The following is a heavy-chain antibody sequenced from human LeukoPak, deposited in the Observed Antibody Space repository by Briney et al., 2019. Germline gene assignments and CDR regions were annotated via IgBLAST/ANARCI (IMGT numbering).Heavy chain of an antibody. CDR3: ARERRSCSGGSCYGSGDFDN. CDR1: RFTFHTYS. D-gene: IGHD2-15*01. J-gene: IGHJ4*02. CDR2: ISSGSDII. V-gene: IGHV3-48*04. Sequence: GGSLRLSCAASRFTFHTYSRNWVRQAPGKGLEWISYISSGSDIIYYADSVKGRFTISRDNGKSSLYLQLSSLRVEDTAIYYCARERRSCSGGSCYGSGDFDNWGQGTLVTVSS.